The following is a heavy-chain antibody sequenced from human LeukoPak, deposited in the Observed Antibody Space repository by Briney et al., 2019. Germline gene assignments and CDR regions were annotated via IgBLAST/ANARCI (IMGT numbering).Heavy chain of an antibody. D-gene: IGHD6-13*01. V-gene: IGHV4-39*07. CDR1: GGSISSSSYY. CDR2: IYHSGST. Sequence: SETLSLTCTVSGGSISSSSYYWGWIRQPPGKGLEWIGSIYHSGSTYYNPSLKSRVTIAVETSKNQFSLKLSSVTAADTAVYYCARGLRPGYSSSWSRRWFDPWGQGTLVTVSS. J-gene: IGHJ5*02. CDR3: ARGLRPGYSSSWSRRWFDP.